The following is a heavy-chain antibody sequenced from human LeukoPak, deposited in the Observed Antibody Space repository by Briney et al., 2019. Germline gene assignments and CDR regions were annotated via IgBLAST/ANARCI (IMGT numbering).Heavy chain of an antibody. CDR1: GYSFTRHW. CDR2: IYPGNSDI. J-gene: IGHJ4*02. V-gene: IGHV5-51*01. D-gene: IGHD1-26*01. Sequence: PGESLKISCKGSGYSFTRHWVGWVRQMSGRGLEWMAIIYPGNSDIRYGPSFQGQVTISADKSINTAYLQWSSLRASDSAMYYCARYSIVDLISAGWVDSWGQGTLVTVSS. CDR3: ARYSIVDLISAGWVDS.